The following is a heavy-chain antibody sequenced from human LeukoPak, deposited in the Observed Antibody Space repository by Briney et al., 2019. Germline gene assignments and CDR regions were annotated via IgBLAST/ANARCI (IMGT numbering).Heavy chain of an antibody. Sequence: ASVKVSCKASGYTFTSYGISWVRQAPGQGLEWMGWISAYNSNTNYAQKLQGRVTMTTDTSTSTAYMELRNLRSADTAVYYCARGYSRTWSAFDIWGQGTMVTLSS. V-gene: IGHV1-18*01. J-gene: IGHJ3*02. CDR3: ARGYSRTWSAFDI. CDR2: ISAYNSNT. D-gene: IGHD6-13*01. CDR1: GYTFTSYG.